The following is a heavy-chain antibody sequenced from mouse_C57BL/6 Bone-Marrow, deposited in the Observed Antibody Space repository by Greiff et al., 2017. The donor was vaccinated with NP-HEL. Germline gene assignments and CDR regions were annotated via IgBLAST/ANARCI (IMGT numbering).Heavy chain of an antibody. CDR1: GFNIKNTY. D-gene: IGHD1-1*01. CDR3: ARWGTTVVEGAWFAY. Sequence: VQLKESVAELVRPGASVKLSCTASGFNIKNTYMHWVKQRPEQGLEWIGRIDPANGNTKYAPKFQGKATITADTSSNTAYLQLSSLTSEDTAIYYCARWGTTVVEGAWFAYWGQGTLVTVPA. CDR2: IDPANGNT. V-gene: IGHV14-3*01. J-gene: IGHJ3*01.